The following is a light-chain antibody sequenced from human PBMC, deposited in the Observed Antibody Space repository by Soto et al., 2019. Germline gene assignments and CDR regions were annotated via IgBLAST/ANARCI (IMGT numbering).Light chain of an antibody. CDR2: AAS. CDR3: QQSYSTPRT. Sequence: GDRVTITCRASQSISSYLNWYQQKPGKAPKLLIYAASSLQSGVPSRFSGSGSGADFTLTISSLQPEDFATYYCQQSYSTPRTFGQGTKVEIK. J-gene: IGKJ1*01. V-gene: IGKV1-39*01. CDR1: QSISSY.